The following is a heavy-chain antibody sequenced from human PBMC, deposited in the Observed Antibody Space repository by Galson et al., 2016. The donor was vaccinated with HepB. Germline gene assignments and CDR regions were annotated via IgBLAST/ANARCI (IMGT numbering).Heavy chain of an antibody. V-gene: IGHV3-21*06. J-gene: IGHJ4*02. D-gene: IGHD2-15*01. CDR1: GFTFSTYR. CDR2: IGRTSTNI. CDR3: VRGSGGNCR. Sequence: SLRLSCAASGFTFSTYRMNWVRQAPGKGLEWVSSIGRTSTNIYYADSVKGRFTISRDNAKNSLSLQMNSLRAEDTAIYYCVRGSGGNCRWGQGTQVTVSS.